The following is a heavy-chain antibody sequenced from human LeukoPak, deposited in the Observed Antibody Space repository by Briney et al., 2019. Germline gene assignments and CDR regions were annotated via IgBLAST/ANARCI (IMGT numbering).Heavy chain of an antibody. CDR1: GYMFTELP. J-gene: IGHJ4*02. D-gene: IGHD2-2*01. Sequence: GASVKVSCKVSGYMFTELPIHWVRQTPAIGLEWTGGFDPADGEPVYAKNFKDRLTMTEDTSTETAYMELRGLGSEDTAVYYCTAGPDCSSTSCLFEFWGQGTLVTVSS. V-gene: IGHV1-24*01. CDR3: TAGPDCSSTSCLFEF. CDR2: FDPADGEP.